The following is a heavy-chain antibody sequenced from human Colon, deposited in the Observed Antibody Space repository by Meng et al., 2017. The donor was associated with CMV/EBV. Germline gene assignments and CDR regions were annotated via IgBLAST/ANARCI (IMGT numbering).Heavy chain of an antibody. D-gene: IGHD3-22*01. Sequence: GARKISGVASGFTFNSYWIHWVRQAPGEGLVWVSRIKGDEIEASYADSVKGRFTISRDNAQNTVYLQMRSLRADDTAVYYCARLGYWATGLDVWGQGTTVTVSS. CDR1: GFTFNSYW. J-gene: IGHJ6*02. V-gene: IGHV3-74*01. CDR2: IKGDEIEA. CDR3: ARLGYWATGLDV.